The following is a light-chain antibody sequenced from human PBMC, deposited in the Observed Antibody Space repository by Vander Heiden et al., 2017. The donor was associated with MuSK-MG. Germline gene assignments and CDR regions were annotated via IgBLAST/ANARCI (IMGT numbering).Light chain of an antibody. CDR1: SNDVGAYNY. CDR2: DVS. Sequence: QSALTQPRSVSGSPGQSVTISCTGTSNDVGAYNYVSWYQQHPGKAPKLMVFDVSQRPAGVPDRVSGSKSGNTASLTISGRQAEDEADYYCFSYAGSYDVVFGGGTKLTVL. J-gene: IGLJ2*01. V-gene: IGLV2-11*01. CDR3: FSYAGSYDVV.